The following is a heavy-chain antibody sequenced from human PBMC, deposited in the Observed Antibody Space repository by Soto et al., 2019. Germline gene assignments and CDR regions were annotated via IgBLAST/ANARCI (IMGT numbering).Heavy chain of an antibody. CDR2: IRSKAYGGTT. Sequence: WSLRLSCTASGFTFGDYAMSWFRQAPGKGLEWVGFIRSKAYGGTTEYAASVKGRFTISRDDSKSIAYLQMNSLKTEDTAVYYCTRAGPGVIADIVVVVAAKFDYWGQGTLVTVSS. CDR3: TRAGPGVIADIVVVVAAKFDY. J-gene: IGHJ4*02. CDR1: GFTFGDYA. V-gene: IGHV3-49*03. D-gene: IGHD2-15*01.